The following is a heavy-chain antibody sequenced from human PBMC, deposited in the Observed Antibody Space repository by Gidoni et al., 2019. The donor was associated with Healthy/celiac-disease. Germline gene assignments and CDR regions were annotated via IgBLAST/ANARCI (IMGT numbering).Heavy chain of an antibody. CDR2: IYYSGST. CDR3: ARGEYITSSANYYYGMDV. J-gene: IGHJ6*02. D-gene: IGHD5-12*01. V-gene: IGHV4-59*01. Sequence: QVQLQESGPGLVKPSETLSLTCTVSGGSISSYYWSWIRQPPGKGLEWIGYIYYSGSTNYNPSLKSRVTISVDTSKNQFSLKLSSVTAADTAVYFCARGEYITSSANYYYGMDVWGQGTTVTVSS. CDR1: GGSISSYY.